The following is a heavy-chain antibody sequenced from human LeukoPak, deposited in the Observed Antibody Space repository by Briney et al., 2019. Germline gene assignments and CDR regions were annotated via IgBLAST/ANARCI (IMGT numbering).Heavy chain of an antibody. D-gene: IGHD6-13*01. CDR3: ARDVRRAAAGTMKY. CDR1: GFTFTRFA. J-gene: IGHJ4*02. Sequence: GGSLRLSCAASGFTFTRFAMSWVRQAPGKGLEWVSAIFGSGGGTYYADSVKGRFTISRDNSKSTLYLQMNSLRAEDTAVYFCARDVRRAAAGTMKYWGQGTLVTVSS. V-gene: IGHV3-23*01. CDR2: IFGSGGGT.